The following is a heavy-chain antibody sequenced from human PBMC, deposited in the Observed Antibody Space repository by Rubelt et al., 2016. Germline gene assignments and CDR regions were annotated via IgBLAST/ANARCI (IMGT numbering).Heavy chain of an antibody. D-gene: IGHD2-2*01. Sequence: PASGFSFSRYWMSWVRQAPGKGLEWVANINQDGGEKYYVDSVEGRFTISRDNAKNSLYLQRNSLRAEDTAVYYCARVPSFTSRGDSWGQGTLVTVSS. CDR1: GFSFSRYW. CDR3: ARVPSFTSRGDS. CDR2: INQDGGEK. J-gene: IGHJ4*02. V-gene: IGHV3-7*03.